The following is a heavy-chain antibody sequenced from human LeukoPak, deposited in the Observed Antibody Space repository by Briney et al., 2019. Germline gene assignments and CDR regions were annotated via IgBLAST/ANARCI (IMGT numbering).Heavy chain of an antibody. D-gene: IGHD1-14*01. Sequence: ASVKVSCKASGYTFTSYTMHWVRQAPGQRLEWMGWINAGNGNTKYSQKFQGRVTITADESTSTAYMELSSLRSEDTAVYYCARDITSYYYYGMDVWGQGTTVTVSS. V-gene: IGHV1-3*01. CDR3: ARDITSYYYYGMDV. J-gene: IGHJ6*02. CDR1: GYTFTSYT. CDR2: INAGNGNT.